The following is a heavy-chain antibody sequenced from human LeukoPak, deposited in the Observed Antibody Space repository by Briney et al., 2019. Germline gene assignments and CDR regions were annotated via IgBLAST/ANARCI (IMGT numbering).Heavy chain of an antibody. CDR3: ARHIRYCSGGSCGGWFDP. V-gene: IGHV4-34*01. D-gene: IGHD2-15*01. CDR1: GGSFSGYY. J-gene: IGHJ5*02. Sequence: SETLSLTCAVYGGSFSGYYWSWIRQPPGKGLEWIGEITHSGSTNYNPSLKSRVTISVDTSKNQFSLKLSSVTAADTAVYYCARHIRYCSGGSCGGWFDPWGQGTLVTVSS. CDR2: ITHSGST.